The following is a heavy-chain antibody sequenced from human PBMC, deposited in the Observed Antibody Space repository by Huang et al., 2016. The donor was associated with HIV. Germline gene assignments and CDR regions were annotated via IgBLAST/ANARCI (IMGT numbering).Heavy chain of an antibody. J-gene: IGHJ4*02. CDR3: ARSAYGDLDY. CDR1: GYTFTNYD. V-gene: IGHV1-8*02. CDR2: MNPNTGNT. Sequence: QVHLVQSGAEVKQPGASVKVSCKASGYTFTNYDINWVRQAPGRGLEWMGWMNPNTGNTGFAQSFQGRVTMTRKTSRTTAYMELTSLTSEDTAVYYCARSAYGDLDYWGLGTLVIVSS. D-gene: IGHD4-17*01.